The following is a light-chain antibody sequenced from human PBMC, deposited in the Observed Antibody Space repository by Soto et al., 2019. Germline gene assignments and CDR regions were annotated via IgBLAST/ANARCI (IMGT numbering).Light chain of an antibody. J-gene: IGKJ1*01. Sequence: EIVVTQSPATLSVSPGERATLSCRASQSVSSNLAWYQQKPGQAPRLLIYGASTRATGIPARFSGSGSGTEFTLTISSLQSGDFAVYYCQQYNNWPRTFGQGTKVDIK. CDR2: GAS. V-gene: IGKV3-15*01. CDR3: QQYNNWPRT. CDR1: QSVSSN.